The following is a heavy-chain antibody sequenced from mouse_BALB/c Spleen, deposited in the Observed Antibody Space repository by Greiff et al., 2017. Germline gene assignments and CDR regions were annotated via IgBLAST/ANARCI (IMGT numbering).Heavy chain of an antibody. Sequence: DVMLVESGGGLVKPGGSLKLSCAASGFTFSDYYMYWVRQTPEKRLEWVATISDGGSYTYYPDSVKGRFTISRDNAKNNLYLQMSSLKSEDTAMYYCARDYYGSKGTGYFDYWGQGTTLTVSS. CDR1: GFTFSDYY. D-gene: IGHD1-1*01. J-gene: IGHJ2*01. V-gene: IGHV5-4*02. CDR2: ISDGGSYT. CDR3: ARDYYGSKGTGYFDY.